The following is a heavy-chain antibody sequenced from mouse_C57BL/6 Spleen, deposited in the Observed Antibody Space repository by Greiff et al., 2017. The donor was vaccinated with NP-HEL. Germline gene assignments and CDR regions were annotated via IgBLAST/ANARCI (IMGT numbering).Heavy chain of an antibody. CDR1: GFTFTDYY. Sequence: EVKLVESGGGLVQPGGSLSLSCAASGFTFTDYYMSWVRQPPGKALEWLGFIRNKANGYTTEYSASVKGRFTISRDNSQSILYLQMNALRAEDSPTYYCAREVYYYAMDYWGQGTSVTVSS. J-gene: IGHJ4*01. CDR2: IRNKANGYTT. D-gene: IGHD1-3*01. V-gene: IGHV7-3*01. CDR3: AREVYYYAMDY.